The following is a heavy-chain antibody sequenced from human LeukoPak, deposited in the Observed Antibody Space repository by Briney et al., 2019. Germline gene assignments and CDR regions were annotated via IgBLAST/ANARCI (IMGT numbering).Heavy chain of an antibody. Sequence: PGGSLRLSCAASGFTFSSYGMNRVRQAPGKGLEWVAFIRYDGSNKYYADSVKGRFTISRDNAKNSLYLQMNSLRAEDTAVYYCARGHVTVSAHDDAFDIWGQGTMVTVSS. D-gene: IGHD5/OR15-5a*01. J-gene: IGHJ3*02. CDR1: GFTFSSYG. CDR3: ARGHVTVSAHDDAFDI. V-gene: IGHV3-30*02. CDR2: IRYDGSNK.